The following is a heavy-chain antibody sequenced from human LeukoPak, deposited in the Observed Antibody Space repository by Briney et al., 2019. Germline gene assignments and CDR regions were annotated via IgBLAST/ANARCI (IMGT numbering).Heavy chain of an antibody. CDR3: ASSGSYRFDY. Sequence: GGSLRLSCAASGFTFSSYSMNWVRQAPGKGLEWVSHITASGTAMFYADSVKGRFTISRDNAKNSLYLQMNSLRDEDAAVYYCASSGSYRFDYWGQGTLVTVSS. J-gene: IGHJ4*02. CDR2: ITASGTAM. CDR1: GFTFSSYS. D-gene: IGHD1-26*01. V-gene: IGHV3-48*02.